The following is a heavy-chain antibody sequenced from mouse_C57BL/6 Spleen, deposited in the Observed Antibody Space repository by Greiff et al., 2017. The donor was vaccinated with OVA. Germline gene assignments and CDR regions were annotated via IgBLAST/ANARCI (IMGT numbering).Heavy chain of an antibody. Sequence: VQLQQSGPELVKPGASVKLSCKASGYTFTSYDINWVKQRPGQGLEWIGWIYPRDGSTKYNEKFKGKATLTVDTSSSTAYMELHSLTSEDSAVYFCARGGIYYDYDGFAYWGQGTLVTVSA. CDR2: IYPRDGST. V-gene: IGHV1-85*01. D-gene: IGHD2-4*01. CDR1: GYTFTSYD. J-gene: IGHJ3*01. CDR3: ARGGIYYDYDGFAY.